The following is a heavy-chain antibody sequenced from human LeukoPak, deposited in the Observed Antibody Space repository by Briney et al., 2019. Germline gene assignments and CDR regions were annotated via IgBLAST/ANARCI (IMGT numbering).Heavy chain of an antibody. Sequence: SQTLSLTCAISGDSVSNNNAAWNRIRQSPSRGLEWLGRTYYRSKWYTDYAVSVSSRITINPDASKNQFSLQLNSVTPEDTAVYYCASSSLRGSDAFDIWGQGTMVTVSS. CDR1: GDSVSNNNAA. V-gene: IGHV6-1*01. CDR3: ASSSLRGSDAFDI. D-gene: IGHD3-16*01. J-gene: IGHJ3*02. CDR2: TYYRSKWYT.